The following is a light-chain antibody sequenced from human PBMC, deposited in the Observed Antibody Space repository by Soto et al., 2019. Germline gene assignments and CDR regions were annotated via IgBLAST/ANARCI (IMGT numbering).Light chain of an antibody. J-gene: IGKJ1*01. CDR2: GAS. CDR3: QQYNNWPPGT. Sequence: VMTHSPATVCVPQLERASLSCTASQSVSSNLAWYQQKPGQAPRLLIYGASTRATGIPARFSGSGSGTEFTLTISSLQSEDFAVYYCQQYNNWPPGTFGQGTKVDI. V-gene: IGKV3-15*01. CDR1: QSVSSN.